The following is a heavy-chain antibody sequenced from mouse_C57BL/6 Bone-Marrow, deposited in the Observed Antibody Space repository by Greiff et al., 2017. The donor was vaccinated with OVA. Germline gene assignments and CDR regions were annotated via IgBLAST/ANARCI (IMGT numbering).Heavy chain of an antibody. V-gene: IGHV1-61*01. CDR3: ARDWVIYWYFDV. CDR1: GYTFTSYW. J-gene: IGHJ1*03. Sequence: QVHVKQPGAELVRPGSSVKLSCKASGYTFTSYWMDWVKQRPGQGLEWIGNIYPSDSETHYNQKFQDKATLTVDKSSSTAYMQLSSLTSEDSAVYYCARDWVIYWYFDVWGTGTTVTVSS. CDR2: IYPSDSET.